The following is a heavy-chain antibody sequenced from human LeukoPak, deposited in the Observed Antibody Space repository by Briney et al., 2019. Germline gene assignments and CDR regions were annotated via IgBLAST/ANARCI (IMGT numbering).Heavy chain of an antibody. D-gene: IGHD7-27*01. CDR1: GYSISSGYY. Sequence: SETLSLTCTVSGYSISSGYYWGWIRQPPGKGLEWIGTIYHSGSTSYNPSLKSRVTISVDTSKNQFSLKLSSVTAADTAVYYCARHLIQLTGDEGYFDYWGQGTLVTVSS. V-gene: IGHV4-38-2*02. J-gene: IGHJ4*02. CDR2: IYHSGST. CDR3: ARHLIQLTGDEGYFDY.